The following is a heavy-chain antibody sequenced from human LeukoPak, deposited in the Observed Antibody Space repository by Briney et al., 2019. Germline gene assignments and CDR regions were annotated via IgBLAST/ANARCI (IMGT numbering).Heavy chain of an antibody. V-gene: IGHV4-59*02. Sequence: KPSETLSLTCTVSGASVSRNWWSWVRQPPGKGLEWIGYIYYSGSTNYNPSLKSRVTISVDTSKNQFSLKLSSVTAADTAVYYCARGRGGPFDYWGQGTLVTVSS. CDR1: GASVSRNW. D-gene: IGHD3-10*01. CDR2: IYYSGST. J-gene: IGHJ4*02. CDR3: ARGRGGPFDY.